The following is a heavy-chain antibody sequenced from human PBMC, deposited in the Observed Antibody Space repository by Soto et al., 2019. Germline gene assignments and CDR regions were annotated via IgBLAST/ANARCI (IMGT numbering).Heavy chain of an antibody. D-gene: IGHD6-6*01. CDR1: GGAFNNYG. Sequence: QVELVQSGAEVKKPGSSVRVSCQASGGAFNNYGFTWVRQASGQGLEWMGQIIPLFSTTHYAQKFQGRVSITADGSTSTVHMELSRLTSQHTAVYYCARDANLSSSYGDFDYWGQGTLVIVSS. CDR3: ARDANLSSSYGDFDY. J-gene: IGHJ4*02. CDR2: IIPLFSTT. V-gene: IGHV1-69*01.